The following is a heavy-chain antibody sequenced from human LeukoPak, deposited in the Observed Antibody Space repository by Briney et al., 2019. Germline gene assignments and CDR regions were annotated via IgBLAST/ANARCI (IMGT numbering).Heavy chain of an antibody. CDR3: VVILVPGGVWHFDL. CDR2: IYSGGGTTK. Sequence: PGGSLRLSCVASGLTFRNYGFHWVRQAPGKGLGWVAIIYSGGGTTKYYAESVKDRFTITRDDSRDTLYLQMDSLRAEDTAVYYCVVILVPGGVWHFDLWGRGTLVTVSS. V-gene: IGHV3-33*03. J-gene: IGHJ2*01. CDR1: GLTFRNYG. D-gene: IGHD2-2*01.